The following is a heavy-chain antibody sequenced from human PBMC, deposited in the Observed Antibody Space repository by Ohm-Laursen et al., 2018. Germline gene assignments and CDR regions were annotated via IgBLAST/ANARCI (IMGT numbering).Heavy chain of an antibody. V-gene: IGHV4-38-2*01. Sequence: SDTLSLTWSVSGYSISSGYYWGWIRQPPGKGLEWIGSIYHSGSTYYNPSLKSRVTISVDTSKNQFSLKLSSVTAADTAVYYCASARGYSYGQSYWYFDLWGRGTLVTVSS. CDR3: ASARGYSYGQSYWYFDL. CDR1: GYSISSGYY. D-gene: IGHD5-18*01. CDR2: IYHSGST. J-gene: IGHJ2*01.